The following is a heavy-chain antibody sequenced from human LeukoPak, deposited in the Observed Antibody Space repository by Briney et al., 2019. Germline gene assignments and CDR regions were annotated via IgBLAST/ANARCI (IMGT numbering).Heavy chain of an antibody. D-gene: IGHD6-6*01. CDR1: GFTFSSYW. CDR3: ARAIGSSEFDY. V-gene: IGHV3-74*01. CDR2: INSDGSST. Sequence: GGSLRLSCAASGFTFSSYWMHWVCQAPGKGLVWVSRINSDGSSTSYADSVKGRFTISRDNAKNTLYLQMNSLRAEDTAVYYCARAIGSSEFDYWGQGTLVTVSS. J-gene: IGHJ4*02.